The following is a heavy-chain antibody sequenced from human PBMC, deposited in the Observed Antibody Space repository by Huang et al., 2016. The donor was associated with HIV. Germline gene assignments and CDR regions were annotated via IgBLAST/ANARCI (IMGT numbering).Heavy chain of an antibody. Sequence: QVQLQQWGAGLLKPSETLSLTCAVYGGSFSGYCWSWIRQPPGKGLEWIGEINHSGSTNYNPSLKSRVTISVDTSKNQFSLKLSSVTAADTAVYYCARILMYYNSSGYGFDYWGQGTLVTVSS. CDR3: ARILMYYNSSGYGFDY. J-gene: IGHJ4*02. V-gene: IGHV4-34*01. CDR2: INHSGST. D-gene: IGHD3-22*01. CDR1: GGSFSGYC.